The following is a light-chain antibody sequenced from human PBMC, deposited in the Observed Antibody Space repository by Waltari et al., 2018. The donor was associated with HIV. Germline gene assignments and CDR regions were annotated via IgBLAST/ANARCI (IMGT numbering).Light chain of an antibody. J-gene: IGLJ3*02. CDR1: SSGVGSYNL. CDR2: EVT. CDR3: SSFTSSSTVV. V-gene: IGLV2-18*02. Sequence: QSALTQPPSVSGSPGQSVTISCTGTSSGVGSYNLVSWYQQSPGTAPKLMVYEVTYRPSGVPERFSGSKSGNTASLTISGLQAEDEADYYCSSFTSSSTVVFGGGTKLTVL.